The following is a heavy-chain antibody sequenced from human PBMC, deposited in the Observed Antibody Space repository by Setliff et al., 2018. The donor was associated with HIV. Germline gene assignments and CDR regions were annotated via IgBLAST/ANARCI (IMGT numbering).Heavy chain of an antibody. J-gene: IGHJ5*02. CDR1: GYIFTSYY. CDR2: INPSGGST. CDR3: ARAQYQLLEPPTYNWFDP. D-gene: IGHD2-2*01. Sequence: AASVKVSCKASGYIFTSYYIHWVRQAPGQGLEWMGIINPSGGSTTYAQKFQGRVTMTRDTSTSTVYMELSSLRSEDAAVYYCARAQYQLLEPPTYNWFDPWGQGTLVTVSS. V-gene: IGHV1-46*01.